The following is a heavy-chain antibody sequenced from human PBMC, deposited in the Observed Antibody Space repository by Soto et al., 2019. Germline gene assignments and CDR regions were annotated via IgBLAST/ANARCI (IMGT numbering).Heavy chain of an antibody. CDR1: GGSISSSSYY. Sequence: PETLSLTCTVSGGSISSSSYYWCWILQPPGKGLEWIGSIYYSGSTYYTPSLKSRVTISVDTSKYQFSLKLSSVTAADTAVYYCARLRPAYCGGDCYSGPSGMDVWGQGPTVT. CDR2: IYYSGST. D-gene: IGHD2-21*02. V-gene: IGHV4-39*01. CDR3: ARLRPAYCGGDCYSGPSGMDV. J-gene: IGHJ6*02.